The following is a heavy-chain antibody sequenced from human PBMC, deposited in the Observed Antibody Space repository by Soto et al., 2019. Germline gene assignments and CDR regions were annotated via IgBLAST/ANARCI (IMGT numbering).Heavy chain of an antibody. CDR3: ARGDDTRAVIFYGMDV. CDR2: INPSGGST. V-gene: IGHV1-46*01. Sequence: ASVKVSCKASGYTFTSYYIHWVRQAPGQGLEWMGIINPSGGSTSFAQTFQGRVTMTRDTSTSTLYMELSSLTSEDTAVYYCARGDDTRAVIFYGMDVWGQGTTVTVSS. J-gene: IGHJ6*02. D-gene: IGHD3-10*01. CDR1: GYTFTSYY.